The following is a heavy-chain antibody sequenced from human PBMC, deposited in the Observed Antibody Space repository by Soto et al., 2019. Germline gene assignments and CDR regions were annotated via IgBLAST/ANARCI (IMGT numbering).Heavy chain of an antibody. CDR3: ARHGYQAIFGVVKNWFDP. Sequence: SSETLSLTCTVSGGSISSYYWSWIRQPPGKGLEWIGYIYHSGSTNYNPSLKSRVTISVDTSKNQFSLKLSSVTAADTAVYYCARHGYQAIFGVVKNWFDPWGQGTLVTVSS. CDR1: GGSISSYY. V-gene: IGHV4-59*08. CDR2: IYHSGST. D-gene: IGHD3-3*01. J-gene: IGHJ5*02.